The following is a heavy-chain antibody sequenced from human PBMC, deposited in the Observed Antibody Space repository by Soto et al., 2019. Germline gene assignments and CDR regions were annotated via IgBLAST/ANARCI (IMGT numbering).Heavy chain of an antibody. CDR2: MGGNGSGK. Sequence: QLVESGGGLVQPGGSLRLTCAGSGFAFSGYWMSWVRQAPGKGLGWVAGMGGNGSGKSYVDSVKGRFTISRDNAKNSLCLQMNSLGAEDTAVYYCARGQGWLDPWGQGTLVTVSS. CDR1: GFAFSGYW. J-gene: IGHJ5*02. CDR3: ARGQGWLDP. V-gene: IGHV3-7*01.